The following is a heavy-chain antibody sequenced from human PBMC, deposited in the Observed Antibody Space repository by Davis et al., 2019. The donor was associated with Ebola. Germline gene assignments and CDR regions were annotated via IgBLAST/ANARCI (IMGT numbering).Heavy chain of an antibody. D-gene: IGHD3-3*01. CDR2: MNPNSGNT. CDR3: ARVQFGFTIFGVVIDQVDY. Sequence: ASVTVSCKASGYTFTSYDINWVRQATGQGLEWLGWMNPNSGNTGYAQKFQGRVTMTRTTSISTAYMDLRSLTSDDTAVYYCARVQFGFTIFGVVIDQVDYWGQGTLVTVSS. J-gene: IGHJ4*02. CDR1: GYTFTSYD. V-gene: IGHV1-8*01.